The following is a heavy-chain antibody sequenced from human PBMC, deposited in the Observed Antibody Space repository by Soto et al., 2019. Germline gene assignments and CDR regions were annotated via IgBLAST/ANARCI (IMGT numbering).Heavy chain of an antibody. CDR2: ISSSSSYI. J-gene: IGHJ4*02. Sequence: GSLRLSCAASGFTFSSYSMNWVRQAPGKGLEWVSSISSSSSYIYYADSVKGRFTISRDNAKNSLYLQMNSLRAEDTAVYYCARERWGYSGYDLGYWGQGTLVTVSS. D-gene: IGHD5-12*01. CDR1: GFTFSSYS. V-gene: IGHV3-21*01. CDR3: ARERWGYSGYDLGY.